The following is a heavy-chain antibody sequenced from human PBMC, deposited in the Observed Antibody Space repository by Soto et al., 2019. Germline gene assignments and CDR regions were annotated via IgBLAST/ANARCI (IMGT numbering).Heavy chain of an antibody. V-gene: IGHV3-21*01. CDR1: GFTFSSYS. J-gene: IGHJ3*02. D-gene: IGHD1-1*01. Sequence: LRLSRAASGFTFSSYSMNWVRQAPGKGLEWVSSISSSSSYIYYADSVKGRFTISRDNAKNSLYLQMNSLRAEDTAVYYCSRDPCNDGRAFDIWGQGTMVTVSS. CDR2: ISSSSSYI. CDR3: SRDPCNDGRAFDI.